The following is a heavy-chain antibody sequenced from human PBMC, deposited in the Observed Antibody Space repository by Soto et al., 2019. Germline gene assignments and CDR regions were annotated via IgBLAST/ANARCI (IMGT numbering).Heavy chain of an antibody. CDR2: IIPIFGTA. CDR3: ARAHVVLMVYASYYGMDV. CDR1: GGTFSSYA. V-gene: IGHV1-69*01. Sequence: VQLMQSGAEVKKPGSSVKVSCKASGGTFSSYAISWVRQAPGQGLEWMGGIIPIFGTANYAQKFQGRVTITADESTSTAYMELSSLRSEDTAVYYCARAHVVLMVYASYYGMDVWGQVTTVTVSS. D-gene: IGHD2-8*01. J-gene: IGHJ6*02.